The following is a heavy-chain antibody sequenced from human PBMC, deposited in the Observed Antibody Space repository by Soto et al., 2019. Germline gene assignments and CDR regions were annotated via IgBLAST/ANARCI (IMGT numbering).Heavy chain of an antibody. Sequence: QVQLVQSGAEVKKPGSSVKVSCKASGGTFSSYAISWVRQAPGQGLEWMVGIIPIFGTANYAQKFQGRVTITADEYTSTAYMELSSLRSEDTAVYYCARDGTATYVNYYGIDVWGQGTTVTVAS. CDR2: IIPIFGTA. D-gene: IGHD5-18*01. V-gene: IGHV1-69*01. CDR1: GGTFSSYA. J-gene: IGHJ6*02. CDR3: ARDGTATYVNYYGIDV.